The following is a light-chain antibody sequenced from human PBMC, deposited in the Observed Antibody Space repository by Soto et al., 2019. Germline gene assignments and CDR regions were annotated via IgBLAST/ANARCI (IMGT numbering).Light chain of an antibody. CDR3: CSYAGSNNVV. J-gene: IGLJ1*01. Sequence: QSALTQPPSASGSPGQSVTISCTGTSGDVGAYNSVSWYQQHPAKAPKLIISDVTQRPSGVPDRFSGSRSGSTASLTVSGLQAEDEADYYCCSYAGSNNVVFGTGTKVTVL. V-gene: IGLV2-8*01. CDR1: SGDVGAYNS. CDR2: DVT.